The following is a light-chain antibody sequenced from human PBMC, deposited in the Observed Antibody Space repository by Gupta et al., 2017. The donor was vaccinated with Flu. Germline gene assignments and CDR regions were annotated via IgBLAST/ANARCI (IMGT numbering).Light chain of an antibody. V-gene: IGLV3-10*01. Sequence: SYELTQPPSVSVSPGQTARITCSGDALPKKYAYWYQQKSGQAPVLVIYEDSKRPSGIPERFSGSSSGTMATLTISGAQVEDEADYYCYSTDSIGNLWVFGGGTKLTVL. CDR3: YSTDSIGNLWV. CDR2: EDS. CDR1: ALPKKY. J-gene: IGLJ3*02.